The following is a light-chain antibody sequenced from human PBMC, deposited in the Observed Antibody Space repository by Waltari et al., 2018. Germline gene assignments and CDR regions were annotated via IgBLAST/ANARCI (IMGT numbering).Light chain of an antibody. V-gene: IGKV1-27*01. CDR3: QKYNSAPRT. Sequence: QTPQSPSPLSASEGARVTTTCRASQGISNYLAWYQQKPGKVPKLLIYAASTLQPGVPSRFSGSGSGTDFTLTISSLQPEDVATYSCQKYNSAPRTSGPGTKVDIK. J-gene: IGKJ3*01. CDR2: AAS. CDR1: QGISNY.